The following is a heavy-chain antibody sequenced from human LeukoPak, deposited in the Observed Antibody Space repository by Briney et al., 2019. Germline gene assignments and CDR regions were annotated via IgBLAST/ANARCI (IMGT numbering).Heavy chain of an antibody. J-gene: IGHJ6*03. V-gene: IGHV3-11*04. Sequence: PGGSLRLSCAASGFTFSDYYMTWIRQAPGKGLEWVSYITSSGSTIYYADSVKGRFTISRDNAKNSLYLQMNSLRADDTAVYYCARDNGGGDYKYYYMDVWGKGTTVTVSS. CDR3: ARDNGGGDYKYYYMDV. CDR1: GFTFSDYY. D-gene: IGHD2-8*01. CDR2: ITSSGSTI.